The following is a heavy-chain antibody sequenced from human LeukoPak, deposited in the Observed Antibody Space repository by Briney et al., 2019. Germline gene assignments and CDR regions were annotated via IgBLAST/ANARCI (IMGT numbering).Heavy chain of an antibody. CDR3: ARVLRPYSGSFLFDY. Sequence: SETLSLTCTVSGVSISSSNSYWGWIRQPPGKGLEWIGYIYYSGSTNYNPSLKSRVTISVDTSKNQFSLKLSSVTAADTAVYYCARVLRPYSGSFLFDYWGQGTLVTVSS. J-gene: IGHJ4*02. CDR1: GVSISSSNSY. V-gene: IGHV4-61*05. D-gene: IGHD1-26*01. CDR2: IYYSGST.